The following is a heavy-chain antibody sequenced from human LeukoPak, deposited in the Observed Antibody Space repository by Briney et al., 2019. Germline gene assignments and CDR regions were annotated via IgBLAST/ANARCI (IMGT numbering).Heavy chain of an antibody. CDR3: ARSPPYRRVVVAACDY. D-gene: IGHD2-15*01. J-gene: IGHJ4*02. V-gene: IGHV3-30*04. CDR1: GFTFSSYA. Sequence: GGSLRPSCAASGFTFSSYAMHWVRQAPGKGLEWVAVISYDGSNKYYADSVKGRFTISRDNSKNTLYLQMNSLRAEDTAVYYCARSPPYRRVVVAACDYWGQGTLVTVSS. CDR2: ISYDGSNK.